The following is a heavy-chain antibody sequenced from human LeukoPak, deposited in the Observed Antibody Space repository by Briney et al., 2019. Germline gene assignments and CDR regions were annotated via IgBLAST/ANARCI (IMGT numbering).Heavy chain of an antibody. Sequence: GGSLRLSCAASGFTVSSNYMSWVRQAPGKGLEWVSVIYSGGTTYYADSVKGRFTISRDNAKNSLYLQMNSLRAEDTAVYYCARVVSGSYPLFDYWGQGTLVTVSS. V-gene: IGHV3-66*01. CDR2: IYSGGTT. CDR1: GFTVSSNY. J-gene: IGHJ4*02. CDR3: ARVVSGSYPLFDY. D-gene: IGHD1-26*01.